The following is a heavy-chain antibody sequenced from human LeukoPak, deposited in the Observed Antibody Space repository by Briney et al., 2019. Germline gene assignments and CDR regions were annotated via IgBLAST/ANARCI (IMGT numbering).Heavy chain of an antibody. CDR1: GGSISSGDYY. J-gene: IGHJ5*02. CDR2: IYYSGDT. D-gene: IGHD4-17*01. Sequence: SQTLSLTCTVSGGSISSGDYYWSWIRQHPGKGLEWIGYIYYSGDTYYNPSLRSRVSISLDTSKNQFSLKLSSVTAADTAMYYCARDYGNNWFDPWGQGTLVTVSS. CDR3: ARDYGNNWFDP. V-gene: IGHV4-31*03.